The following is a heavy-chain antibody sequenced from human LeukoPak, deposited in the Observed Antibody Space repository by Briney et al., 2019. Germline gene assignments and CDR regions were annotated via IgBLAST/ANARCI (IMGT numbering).Heavy chain of an antibody. D-gene: IGHD2-15*01. CDR2: INPNSGGK. CDR3: ARAGVLEVGAGCWFDP. CDR1: GYTFNGYY. Sequence: ASVKVSXKASGYTFNGYYMHWVRQAPGQGLEWMGWINPNSGGKNYAQKLQRRVTMTRDTSISTAYMELSRLRSDDTAVYYCARAGVLEVGAGCWFDPWGQGTLVTVSS. J-gene: IGHJ5*02. V-gene: IGHV1-2*02.